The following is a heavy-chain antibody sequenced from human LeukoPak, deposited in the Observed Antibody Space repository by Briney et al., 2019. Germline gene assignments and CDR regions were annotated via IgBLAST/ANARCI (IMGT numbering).Heavy chain of an antibody. CDR3: TKSYYGSGSFDPLIDY. V-gene: IGHV3-23*01. J-gene: IGHJ4*02. Sequence: GGSLRLSCAASGFTFSSYAMSWVRQAPGKGLEWVSAISGSGGSTYYADSVKGRFTISRDNSKSTLYLQMNSLRAEDTAVYYCTKSYYGSGSFDPLIDYWGQGTLVTVSS. CDR1: GFTFSSYA. D-gene: IGHD3-10*01. CDR2: ISGSGGST.